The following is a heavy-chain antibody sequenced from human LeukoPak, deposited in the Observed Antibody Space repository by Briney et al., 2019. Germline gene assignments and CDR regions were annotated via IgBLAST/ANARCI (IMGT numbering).Heavy chain of an antibody. V-gene: IGHV4-59*01. CDR2: IYYSGNT. D-gene: IGHD2-21*02. Sequence: PSETLSLTSTVSGGSISSYYWSWIRQPPGKGLEWIGYIYYSGNTNYNPSLKSRVTISVDTSKNQFSLKLRSVTTADTAVYYCARGDCGGDCYQDYWGQGALVTVSS. J-gene: IGHJ4*02. CDR3: ARGDCGGDCYQDY. CDR1: GGSISSYY.